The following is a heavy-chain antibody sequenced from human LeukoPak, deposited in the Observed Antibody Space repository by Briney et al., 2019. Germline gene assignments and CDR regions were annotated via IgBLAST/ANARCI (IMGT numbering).Heavy chain of an antibody. CDR1: GFTFSSYT. J-gene: IGHJ4*02. CDR3: ARGVNIAHPYHFDY. V-gene: IGHV3-23*01. Sequence: GGSLRLSCAASGFTFSSYTMNWVRQAPGKGLEWVSGVSGDGSNTYYADSVKGRFTISRDNSRNTLYLRMNSLRAEDTAVYYCARGVNIAHPYHFDYWGQGTLVTVSS. CDR2: VSGDGSNT. D-gene: IGHD2-21*01.